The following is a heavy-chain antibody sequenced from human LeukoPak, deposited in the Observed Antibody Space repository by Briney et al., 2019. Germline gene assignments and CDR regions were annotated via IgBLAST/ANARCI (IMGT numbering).Heavy chain of an antibody. V-gene: IGHV3-13*01. D-gene: IGHD1-26*01. CDR2: IGISADT. Sequence: PGGSLRLSCVGSGFTFSNHAMHWVRQPPGKGLEWVSAIGISADTFYLGSVKGRFTISRENGENSLYLQMNNLGVEDTAIYYCARQNSPHGNFDYWGQGTLVAVSS. CDR3: ARQNSPHGNFDY. CDR1: GFTFSNHA. J-gene: IGHJ4*02.